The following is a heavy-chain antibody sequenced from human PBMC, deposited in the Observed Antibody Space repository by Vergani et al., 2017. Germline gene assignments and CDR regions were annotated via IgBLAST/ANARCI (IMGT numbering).Heavy chain of an antibody. CDR2: ISGSGGST. D-gene: IGHD3-10*01. V-gene: IGHV3-23*01. J-gene: IGHJ4*02. CDR1: GFTFSSYA. CDR3: AKDLKPVRGNVFDY. Sequence: EVQLLESGGGLVQPGGSLRLSCAASGFTFSSYAMSWVRQAPGTGLDWVSAISGSGGSTYYEDSVKGRLTISRDNSKNTLYLQMNSLRAEDTAVYYCAKDLKPVRGNVFDYWGQGTLVTVSS.